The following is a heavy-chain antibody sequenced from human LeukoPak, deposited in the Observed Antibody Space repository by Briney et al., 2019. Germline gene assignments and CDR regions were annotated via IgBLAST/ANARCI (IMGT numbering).Heavy chain of an antibody. CDR1: GFTLSSHG. J-gene: IGHJ2*01. V-gene: IGHV3-30*03. Sequence: PGGPLRLSCTASGFTLSSHGMHWVRQAPGKGLEWVAVISYDGRNEYYADSMRGRFTVSRDNSKNTLYLQMNSVRAEDTAVYYCATDSPYSYADLWGRGTLVTVSS. CDR2: ISYDGRNE. D-gene: IGHD5-18*01. CDR3: ATDSPYSYADL.